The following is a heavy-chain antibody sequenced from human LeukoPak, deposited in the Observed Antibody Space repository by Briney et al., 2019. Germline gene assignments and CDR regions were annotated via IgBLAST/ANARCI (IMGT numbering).Heavy chain of an antibody. Sequence: GRSLRLSCAASGFTFSSYAMHWVRQAPGKGLEWVAVISYDGSNKYYADSVKGRFTISRDNSKNTLYLQMNSLRAEDTAVYYCAREIYGYCSSTSCYGMDVWGQATTVTVSS. J-gene: IGHJ6*02. CDR2: ISYDGSNK. CDR1: GFTFSSYA. CDR3: AREIYGYCSSTSCYGMDV. V-gene: IGHV3-30-3*01. D-gene: IGHD2-2*03.